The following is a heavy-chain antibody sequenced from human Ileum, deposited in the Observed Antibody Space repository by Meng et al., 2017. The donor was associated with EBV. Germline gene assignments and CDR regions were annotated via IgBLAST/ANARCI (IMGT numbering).Heavy chain of an antibody. D-gene: IGHD1-7*01. CDR2: VYHRGDT. Sequence: HVQLRDSGPALVKPSGTLSLTCTVSGDHISSDIWWIWVRQPPGKGLEWIGEVYHRGDTNYNPSLKSRVDISVDKSKNQFYLSLFSVTAADTAVYYCGRDQGRELINHWGQGTLVTVSS. J-gene: IGHJ4*02. CDR1: GDHISSDIW. V-gene: IGHV4-4*02. CDR3: GRDQGRELINH.